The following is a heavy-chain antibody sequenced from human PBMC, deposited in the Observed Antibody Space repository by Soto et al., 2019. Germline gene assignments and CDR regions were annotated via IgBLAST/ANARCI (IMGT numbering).Heavy chain of an antibody. CDR1: GFTFSGSA. CDR2: IRRKANSYAT. J-gene: IGHJ5*02. CDR3: TRHFDDYGDYGRNWFDP. V-gene: IGHV3-73*01. Sequence: GGSLRLSCAASGFTFSGSAMHWVRQASGKGLEWVGRIRRKANSYATAYAASVKGRFTISRDDSKNTAYLQMNSLKNEDTAVYYCTRHFDDYGDYGRNWFDPWGQGTLETVSA. D-gene: IGHD4-17*01.